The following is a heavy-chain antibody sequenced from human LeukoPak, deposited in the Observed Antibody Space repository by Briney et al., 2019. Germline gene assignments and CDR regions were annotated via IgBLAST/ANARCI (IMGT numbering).Heavy chain of an antibody. CDR2: IDPSDSHT. D-gene: IGHD3-22*01. Sequence: GESLKISCKASGYSFTTYWITWVRQMPGKGLEWMGRIDPSDSHTNYGPSFQGHVTISADKSISTVYLQWNSLKASDTAMYYCVSKTSYYDSNTLEYSWGQGTLVTVSS. J-gene: IGHJ4*02. CDR3: VSKTSYYDSNTLEYS. CDR1: GYSFTTYW. V-gene: IGHV5-10-1*01.